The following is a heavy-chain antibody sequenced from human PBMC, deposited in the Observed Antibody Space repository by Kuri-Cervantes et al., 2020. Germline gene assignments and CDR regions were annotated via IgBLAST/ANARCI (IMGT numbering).Heavy chain of an antibody. J-gene: IGHJ4*02. Sequence: SVKVSCKASGLTFITSAVQWVRQARGQRLEWIGWIVVGSGNTNYAQKFQERVTITRDMSTSTAYMELSSLRSEDTAVYYCAADGDSSGWSDYWGQGTLVTVSS. CDR3: AADGDSSGWSDY. CDR2: IVVGSGNT. V-gene: IGHV1-58*01. D-gene: IGHD6-19*01. CDR1: GLTFITSA.